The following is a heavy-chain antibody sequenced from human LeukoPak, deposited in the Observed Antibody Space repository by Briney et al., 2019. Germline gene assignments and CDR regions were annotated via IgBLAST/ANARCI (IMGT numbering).Heavy chain of an antibody. Sequence: GGSLRLSCAASGFTFSSYSMNWVRQAPGKRLEWVSSISSSSSYIYYADSVKGRFTISRDNAKNSLYLQMNSLRAEDTAVYYCAREERTIAAAGSNDYWGQGTLVTVSS. J-gene: IGHJ4*02. D-gene: IGHD6-13*01. CDR2: ISSSSSYI. V-gene: IGHV3-21*01. CDR1: GFTFSSYS. CDR3: AREERTIAAAGSNDY.